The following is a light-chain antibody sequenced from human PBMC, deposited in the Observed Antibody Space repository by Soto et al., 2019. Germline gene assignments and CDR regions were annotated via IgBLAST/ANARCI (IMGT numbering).Light chain of an antibody. CDR3: HQYGSSPLT. CDR2: DVS. CDR1: QSVSSSL. J-gene: IGKJ2*01. Sequence: EIVMTQSPGTLSLSPGEGATLSCRASQSVSSSLLAWFQQKPGQAPRLLIHDVSSRATGIPDRFSGSGSGTDFALSISRLESEEFAVYYCHQYGSSPLTFGQGTKLEIK. V-gene: IGKV3-20*01.